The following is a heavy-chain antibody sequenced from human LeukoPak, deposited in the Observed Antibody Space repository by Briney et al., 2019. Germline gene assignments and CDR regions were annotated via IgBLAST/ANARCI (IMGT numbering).Heavy chain of an antibody. V-gene: IGHV3-30*18. CDR1: GFTFSSYE. D-gene: IGHD1-26*01. CDR3: AKDLESVYSLDAFDI. CDR2: ISYDGSNK. J-gene: IGHJ3*02. Sequence: GGSLRLSCAASGFTFSSYEMNWVRQAPGKGLEWVAVISYDGSNKYYADSVKGRFTISRDNSKNTLYLQMNSLRAEDTAVYYCAKDLESVYSLDAFDIWGQGTMVTVSS.